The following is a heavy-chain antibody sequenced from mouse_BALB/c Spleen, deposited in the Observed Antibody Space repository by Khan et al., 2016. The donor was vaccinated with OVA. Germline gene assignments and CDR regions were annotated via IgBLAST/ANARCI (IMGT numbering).Heavy chain of an antibody. D-gene: IGHD1-1*01. Sequence: EVQLVESGGFLVRPGGSLKLSCAASGFTFSSYTMSWVRQTPEKRLEWVAFISNGGGSTYYPDTVKGRFTISRDNAKNTLYLQMSSLKSEDTAMYYCARPSTTEYDYGMDYWGQGTSVTVSS. CDR3: ARPSTTEYDYGMDY. CDR1: GFTFSSYT. CDR2: ISNGGGST. V-gene: IGHV5-12-2*01. J-gene: IGHJ4*01.